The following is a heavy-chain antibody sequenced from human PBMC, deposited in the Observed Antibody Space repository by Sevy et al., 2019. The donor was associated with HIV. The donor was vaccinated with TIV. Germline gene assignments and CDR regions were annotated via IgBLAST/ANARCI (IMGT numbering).Heavy chain of an antibody. V-gene: IGHV3-15*01. Sequence: GGSLRLSCAASGFTFSNAWMSWVRQAPGKGLEWVGRIKSKTDGATTDYAAPVKGRFTISSDNSKNTLYLQMNSLKTEDTAVYYCTTAFSGGVVIISFDYWGQGTLVTVSS. J-gene: IGHJ4*02. CDR2: IKSKTDGATT. D-gene: IGHD3-3*01. CDR3: TTAFSGGVVIISFDY. CDR1: GFTFSNAW.